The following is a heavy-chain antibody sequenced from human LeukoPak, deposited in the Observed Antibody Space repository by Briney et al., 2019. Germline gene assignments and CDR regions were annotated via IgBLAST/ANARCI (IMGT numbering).Heavy chain of an antibody. D-gene: IGHD2-21*01. J-gene: IGHJ4*02. CDR1: GFTFGDYA. CDR3: TRDRVGLWWFN. V-gene: IGHV3-49*04. CDR2: IRSKAYGGTT. Sequence: GGSLRLSCTASGFTFGDYAMSWVRQAPGKGLEWVGFIRSKAYGGTTEYAASVKGRFTISRDDSKSIAYLQMNSLKTEDTAVYYCTRDRVGLWWFNWGQGTLVTVSS.